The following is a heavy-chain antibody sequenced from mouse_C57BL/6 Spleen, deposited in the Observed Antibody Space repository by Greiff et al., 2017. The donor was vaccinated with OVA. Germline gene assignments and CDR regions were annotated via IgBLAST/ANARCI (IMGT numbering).Heavy chain of an antibody. J-gene: IGHJ3*01. CDR1: GYTFTDYE. CDR2: IDPETGGT. CDR3: TRWITTVVAEAY. V-gene: IGHV1-15*01. D-gene: IGHD1-1*01. Sequence: QVQLQQSGAELVRPGASVTLSCKASGYTFTDYEMHWVKQTPVHGLEWIGAIDPETGGTAYNQKFKGKAILTADKSSSTAYMELRSLTSEDSAFYYCTRWITTVVAEAYWGQGTLVTVSA.